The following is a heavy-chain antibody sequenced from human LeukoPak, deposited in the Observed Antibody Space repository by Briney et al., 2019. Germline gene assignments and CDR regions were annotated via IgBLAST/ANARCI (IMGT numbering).Heavy chain of an antibody. D-gene: IGHD5-12*01. V-gene: IGHV3-23*01. J-gene: IGHJ4*02. Sequence: XAXSXXTVXSXYMIWVRQAPGKGLEWVSAISPSGHSTSYADFVKGRFTISRDNAKDTLYLQMNSLRDEDTAVYYCXXXXXXXXYDLDYWGQGTLVTVSS. CDR3: XXXXXXXXYDLDY. CDR1: XXTVXSXY. CDR2: ISPSGHST.